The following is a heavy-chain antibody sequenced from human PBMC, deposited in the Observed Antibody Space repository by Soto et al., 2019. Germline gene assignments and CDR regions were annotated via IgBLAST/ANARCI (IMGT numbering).Heavy chain of an antibody. CDR3: AHSPRLTYDRARVFFDQ. J-gene: IGHJ4*02. CDR2: IYWDDDK. CDR1: GFSLSTNGVS. D-gene: IGHD3-9*01. V-gene: IGHV2-5*02. Sequence: QITLKESGRPLVKPTQTLTLTCTFSGFSLSTNGVSVGWIRQPPGKALEWLTLIYWDDDKRYSPSLKSRLTITKDPSKNQVVLTMTIMDPVDTATYYCAHSPRLTYDRARVFFDQWGQGTLVTVCS.